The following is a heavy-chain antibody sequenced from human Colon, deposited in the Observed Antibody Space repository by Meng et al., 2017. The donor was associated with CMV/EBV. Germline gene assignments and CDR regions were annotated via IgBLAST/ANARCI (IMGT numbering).Heavy chain of an antibody. CDR1: GFTFSSYS. D-gene: IGHD2-8*02. J-gene: IGHJ4*02. CDR2: ISSSTYTT. V-gene: IGHV3-48*04. Sequence: GGSLRLSCAASGFTFSSYSMNWVRQAPGKGLEWISYISSSTYTTYYVDSVKGRFTISRDNAKNSLYLQMNSLGAEDTAVYYCARASIPDTGMGLDNWGQGTLVTVSS. CDR3: ARASIPDTGMGLDN.